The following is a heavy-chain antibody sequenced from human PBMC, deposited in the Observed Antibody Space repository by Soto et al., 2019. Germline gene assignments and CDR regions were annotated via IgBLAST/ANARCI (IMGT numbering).Heavy chain of an antibody. V-gene: IGHV3-53*02. CDR2: IYSGGST. CDR3: ARSWFGELMCAFDI. CDR1: GFTVSSNY. Sequence: EVQLVETGGGLIQPGGSLRLSCAASGFTVSSNYMSWVRQAPGKGLEWVSVIYSGGSTYYADSVKGRFTISRDNSKNTLYLQMNSLRAEDTAVYYCARSWFGELMCAFDIWGQGTMVTVSS. D-gene: IGHD3-10*01. J-gene: IGHJ3*02.